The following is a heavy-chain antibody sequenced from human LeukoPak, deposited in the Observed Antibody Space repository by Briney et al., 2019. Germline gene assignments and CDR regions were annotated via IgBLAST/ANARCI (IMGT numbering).Heavy chain of an antibody. CDR2: MNPNSGNT. D-gene: IGHD6-25*01. CDR3: ARGTRTRRRLVYYYYMDV. Sequence: ASVKVSCKASGYTFTSYDINWVRQATGQGLEWMGWMNPNSGNTGYAQKFQGRVTMTRNTSISTAYMELSSLRSEDTAVYYCARGTRTRRRLVYYYYMDVWGKGTTVTVSS. CDR1: GYTFTSYD. J-gene: IGHJ6*03. V-gene: IGHV1-8*01.